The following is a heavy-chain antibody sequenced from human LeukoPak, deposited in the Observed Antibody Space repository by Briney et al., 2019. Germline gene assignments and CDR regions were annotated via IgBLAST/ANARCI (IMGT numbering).Heavy chain of an antibody. D-gene: IGHD3-16*01. Sequence: PGGSLRLSCAASGLTFGDHAMSWVRQPPGKGLEWVSAISGSGGKTYYADSVKGRFTISRDNSKNTVNLQMNSLRAEDTAVYFCARNYDWGQGTLVTVSS. J-gene: IGHJ4*02. CDR1: GLTFGDHA. CDR2: ISGSGGKT. CDR3: ARNYD. V-gene: IGHV3-23*01.